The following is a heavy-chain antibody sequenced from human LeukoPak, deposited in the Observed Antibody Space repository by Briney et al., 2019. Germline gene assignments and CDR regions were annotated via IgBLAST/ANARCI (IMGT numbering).Heavy chain of an antibody. Sequence: GGSLRLSCAASGFTFSSYAMHWVRQAPGKGLEWVAVISYDGSNKYYADSVKGRFTISRDNSKNTLYLQMNSLRAEDTAVYYCARESGYDFPYYYYYYMDVWGKGTTVTVSS. CDR2: ISYDGSNK. D-gene: IGHD5-12*01. V-gene: IGHV3-30*04. CDR3: ARESGYDFPYYYYYYMDV. J-gene: IGHJ6*03. CDR1: GFTFSSYA.